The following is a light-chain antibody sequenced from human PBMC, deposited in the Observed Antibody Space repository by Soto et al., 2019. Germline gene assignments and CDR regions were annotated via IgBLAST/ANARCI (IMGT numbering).Light chain of an antibody. CDR1: QSVSSY. V-gene: IGKV3-11*01. CDR3: QQRSNCTIT. CDR2: DAS. J-gene: IGKJ4*01. Sequence: EIVLTQSPATLSLSPGERATLSCRASQSVSSYLAWYQQKPGQAPRLLIYDASNRATGIPARFSGSGSGTDFTLTISSIEPEDFEVYYCQQRSNCTITFGGGTKVEIK.